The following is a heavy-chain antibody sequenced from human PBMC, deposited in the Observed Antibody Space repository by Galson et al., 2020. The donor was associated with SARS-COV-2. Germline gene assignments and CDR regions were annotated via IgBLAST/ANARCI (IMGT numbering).Heavy chain of an antibody. D-gene: IGHD4-17*01. J-gene: IGHJ4*02. V-gene: IGHV3-9*01. CDR1: GFPFDDYA. Sequence: SLKISCAASGFPFDDYAMXXXRXXXGXXLEWVSXXXXXXXXXXXXXSVKGRFTISRDNAKNSLYLQMNSLRAEDTALYYCAKLSLGDYVSDYWGQGTLVTVSS. CDR2: XXXXXXXX. CDR3: AKLSLGDYVSDY.